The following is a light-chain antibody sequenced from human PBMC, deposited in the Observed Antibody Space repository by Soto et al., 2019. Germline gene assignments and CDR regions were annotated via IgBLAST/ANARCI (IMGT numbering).Light chain of an antibody. Sequence: EIVLTQSPGTLSLSPGERATLSCRASQSVSSSYLAWYQQKPGQAPRLLIYGASSRATGIPDRFSGSGSGTNSTLTISRLEPEDSAVYYCQQYGSSRWTFGQGTKVEIK. J-gene: IGKJ1*01. CDR3: QQYGSSRWT. V-gene: IGKV3-20*01. CDR2: GAS. CDR1: QSVSSSY.